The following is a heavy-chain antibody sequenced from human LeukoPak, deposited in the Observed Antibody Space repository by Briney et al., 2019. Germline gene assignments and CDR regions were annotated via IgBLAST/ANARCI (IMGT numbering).Heavy chain of an antibody. CDR2: ISGSGGST. J-gene: IGHJ4*02. CDR1: GFTFNSYA. Sequence: GGSLRLSCAASGFTFNSYAMSWVRQAPGKGLEWVSTISGSGGSTYYADSVKGRFTISRDNAKNSLYLQMSSLSAEDTAVYYCARLDESEGDYWGQGTLVTVSS. CDR3: ARLDESEGDY. V-gene: IGHV3-23*01.